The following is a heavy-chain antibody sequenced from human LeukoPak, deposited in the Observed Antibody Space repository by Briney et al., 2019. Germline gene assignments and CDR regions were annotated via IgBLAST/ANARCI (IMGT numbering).Heavy chain of an antibody. Sequence: GGSLRLSCAASGFSVNNLYMNWVRQAPMKGLEWVSSIGTDGSYIYYADSVQGRFTISRDNAKNPLYLQMNSLTAEDTAVYYCARKMKTGDRVGTFDIWGQGTMVTVSS. D-gene: IGHD1-1*01. V-gene: IGHV3-21*01. CDR3: ARKMKTGDRVGTFDI. J-gene: IGHJ3*02. CDR1: GFSVNNLY. CDR2: IGTDGSYI.